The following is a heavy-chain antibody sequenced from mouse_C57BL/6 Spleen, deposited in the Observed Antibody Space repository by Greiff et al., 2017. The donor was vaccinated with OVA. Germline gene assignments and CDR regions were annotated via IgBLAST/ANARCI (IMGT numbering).Heavy chain of an antibody. V-gene: IGHV5-17*01. D-gene: IGHD2-3*01. CDR2: ISSGSSTI. Sequence: EVKLVESGGGLVKPGGSLKLSCAASGFTFSDYGMHWVRQAPEKGLEWVAYISSGSSTIYYADTVKGRFTISRDNAKNTLFLQMTRLRSEDTAMYYCARGWLLRGYAMDYWGQGTSVTVSS. CDR3: ARGWLLRGYAMDY. CDR1: GFTFSDYG. J-gene: IGHJ4*01.